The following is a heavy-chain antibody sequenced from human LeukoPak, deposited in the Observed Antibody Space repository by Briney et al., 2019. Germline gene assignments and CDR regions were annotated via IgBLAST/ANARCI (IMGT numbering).Heavy chain of an antibody. D-gene: IGHD3-10*01. J-gene: IGHJ4*02. CDR3: ARGDQGLDY. CDR2: IYYSGST. V-gene: IGHV4-39*01. Sequence: SETLSLTCTVSGGSISSSSYYWGWIRQPPGKGLEWIGSIYYSGSTYYNPSLKSRVTISVDTSKNQFSLKLSSVTAADTAVYYCARGDQGLDYWGQGTLVTVSS. CDR1: GGSISSSSYY.